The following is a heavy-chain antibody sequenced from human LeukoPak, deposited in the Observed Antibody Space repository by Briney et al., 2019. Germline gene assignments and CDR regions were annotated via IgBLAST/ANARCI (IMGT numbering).Heavy chain of an antibody. CDR2: IIPIFGTA. V-gene: IGHV1-69*06. D-gene: IGHD3-3*01. CDR1: GGTFSSYA. J-gene: IGHJ5*02. CDR3: ARVGAAWYDFWSGERNWFDP. Sequence: SVKVSCKASGGTFSSYAISWVRQAPGQGPEWMGGIIPIFGTANYAQKFQGRVTITADKSTSTAYMELSSLRSEDTAVYYCARVGAAWYDFWSGERNWFDPWGQGTLVTVSS.